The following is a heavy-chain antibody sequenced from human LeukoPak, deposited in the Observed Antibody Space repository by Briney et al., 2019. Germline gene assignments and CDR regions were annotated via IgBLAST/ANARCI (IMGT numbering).Heavy chain of an antibody. CDR3: ARDDPGGFDY. D-gene: IGHD2-15*01. Sequence: AASVKVSCKASGGTFSSYAISWVRQAPGQGLEWMGGIIPIFGTANYAQKFQGRVTITADESTSTAYMELSSLRSEDTAVYYCARDDPGGFDYWGQGTLVTVSS. CDR1: GGTFSSYA. V-gene: IGHV1-69*13. J-gene: IGHJ4*02. CDR2: IIPIFGTA.